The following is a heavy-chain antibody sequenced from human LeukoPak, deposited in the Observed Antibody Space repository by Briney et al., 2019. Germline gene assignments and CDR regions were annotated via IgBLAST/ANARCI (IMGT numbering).Heavy chain of an antibody. J-gene: IGHJ3*02. D-gene: IGHD6-13*01. CDR3: ARAPRAATGILGAFDI. Sequence: SETLSLTCTVSGGSVSSGSYYWSWIRQPPGKGLEWIGYIYYSGSTNYNPSLKSRVTISVDTSKNQFSLKLSSVTAADTAVYYCARAPRAATGILGAFDIWGQGTMVTVSS. CDR1: GGSVSSGSYY. CDR2: IYYSGST. V-gene: IGHV4-61*01.